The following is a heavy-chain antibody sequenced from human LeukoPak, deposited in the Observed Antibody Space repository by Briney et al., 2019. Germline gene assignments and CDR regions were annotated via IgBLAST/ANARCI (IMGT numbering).Heavy chain of an antibody. Sequence: PGGSLRLSCAASGFTISNYDMHWVRQKPGKGLEWVSTIHTAGDTCYPDSVKGRFAISRENAKNSLSLHMNSLRAGDTAVYYCARGDYYYSGMDVWGQGTTVTVSS. D-gene: IGHD2-21*01. CDR1: GFTISNYD. J-gene: IGHJ6*02. CDR3: ARGDYYYSGMDV. CDR2: IHTAGDT. V-gene: IGHV3-13*01.